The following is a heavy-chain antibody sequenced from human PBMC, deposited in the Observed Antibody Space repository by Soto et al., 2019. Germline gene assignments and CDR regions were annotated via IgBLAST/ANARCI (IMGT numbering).Heavy chain of an antibody. Sequence: QVQLVQSGAEVKKPGSSVKVSCKASGGTFSSYAISWVRQAPGQGLEWMGGIIHIFGTANYAQKFQGRVTITADESTSTAYMELSSLRSEDTAVYYCARRGNIVVVPAAIGYYYGMDVWGQGTTVTVSS. D-gene: IGHD2-2*02. J-gene: IGHJ6*02. CDR2: IIHIFGTA. V-gene: IGHV1-69*01. CDR3: ARRGNIVVVPAAIGYYYGMDV. CDR1: GGTFSSYA.